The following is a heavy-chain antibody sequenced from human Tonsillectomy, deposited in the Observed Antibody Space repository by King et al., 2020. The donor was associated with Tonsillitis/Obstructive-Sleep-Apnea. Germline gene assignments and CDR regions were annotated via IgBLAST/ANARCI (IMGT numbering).Heavy chain of an antibody. Sequence: VQLVESGGGLVQPGRSLRLSCAASGFTFSSYAMHWVRQAPGKGLEWVAVISYDGSNKYYADSVKGRFTISRDNSKNTLYLQMNSLRAEDTAVYYCASFAFDIWGQGTLVTVSS. CDR1: GFTFSSYA. CDR3: ASFAFDI. J-gene: IGHJ3*02. V-gene: IGHV3-30*04. CDR2: ISYDGSNK.